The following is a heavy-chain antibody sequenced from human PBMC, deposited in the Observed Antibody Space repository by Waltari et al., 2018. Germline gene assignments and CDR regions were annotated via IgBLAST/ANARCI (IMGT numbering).Heavy chain of an antibody. V-gene: IGHV4-38-2*01. CDR2: IYHSGST. D-gene: IGHD1-7*01. Sequence: QVQLQESGPGLVKPSETLSLTCAVSGYSISSGYYWGWIRQPPGKGLEWIGSIYHSGSTYYNPSLKSRVTISVDTSKNQFSLKLSSVTAADTAVYYCARLHRNYKWFDPWGQGTLVTVSS. CDR3: ARLHRNYKWFDP. J-gene: IGHJ5*02. CDR1: GYSISSGYY.